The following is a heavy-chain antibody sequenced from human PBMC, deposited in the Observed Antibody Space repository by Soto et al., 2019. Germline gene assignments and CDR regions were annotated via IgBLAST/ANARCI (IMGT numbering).Heavy chain of an antibody. CDR2: IRSKANSYAT. V-gene: IGHV3-73*01. J-gene: IGHJ4*02. D-gene: IGHD6-13*01. CDR3: TRRGIAAAGTHDY. Sequence: GGSLRLSCAASGFTFSGSAMHWVRQASGKGLEWVGRIRSKANSYATAYAASVKGRFTISRDDSKNTAYLQMNSLKTEDTAVYYCTRRGIAAAGTHDYWGQGTLVTVSS. CDR1: GFTFSGSA.